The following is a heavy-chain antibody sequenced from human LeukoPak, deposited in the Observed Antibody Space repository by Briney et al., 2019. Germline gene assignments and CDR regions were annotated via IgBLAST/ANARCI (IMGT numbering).Heavy chain of an antibody. D-gene: IGHD2-2*01. CDR2: MNPNSGNT. Sequence: GASVKVSCKASGYTFTGYYMHWVRQATGQGLEWMGWMNPNSGNTGYAQKFQGRVTMTRNTSISTAYMELSSLRSEDTAVYYCARARRYCSSTSCYYYFDYWGQGTLVTVSS. J-gene: IGHJ4*02. V-gene: IGHV1-8*02. CDR3: ARARRYCSSTSCYYYFDY. CDR1: GYTFTGYY.